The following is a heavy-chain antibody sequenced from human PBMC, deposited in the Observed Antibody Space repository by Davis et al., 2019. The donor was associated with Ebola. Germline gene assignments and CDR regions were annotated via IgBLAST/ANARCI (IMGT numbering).Heavy chain of an antibody. Sequence: PSETLSLTCTVSGGSISSYYWSWIRQPPGKGLEWIGYIYYSGSTNYNPSLKSRVTISVDTSKNQFSLKLSSVTAADTAVYYCARWRPMVQGVTFFDYWGQGTLVTVSS. CDR1: GGSISSYY. CDR2: IYYSGST. V-gene: IGHV4-59*01. D-gene: IGHD3-10*01. J-gene: IGHJ4*02. CDR3: ARWRPMVQGVTFFDY.